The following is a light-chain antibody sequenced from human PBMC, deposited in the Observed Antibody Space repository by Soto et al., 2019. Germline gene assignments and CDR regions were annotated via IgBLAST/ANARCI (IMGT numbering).Light chain of an antibody. V-gene: IGKV3-15*01. CDR1: QSVDIS. CDR2: GAS. J-gene: IGKJ2*01. CDR3: QQYHKWPPYT. Sequence: VMTQSPATLSVSPGERATLSCRASQSVDISLAWYQQTPGQAPRLLIYGASTRATGTPARFSGSGSGTDFTLTISSLPSEDFAVYFCQQYHKWPPYTFGQGTKLEIK.